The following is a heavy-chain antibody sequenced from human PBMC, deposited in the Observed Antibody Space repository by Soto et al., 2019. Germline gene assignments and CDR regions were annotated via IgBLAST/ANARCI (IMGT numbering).Heavy chain of an antibody. J-gene: IGHJ4*02. CDR3: ARRPLSLAYFDY. Sequence: PSETLSLTCAVYGGSFSGYYWSWIRQPPGKGLEWIGEINHSGGTNYNPSLKSRVTISVDTSKNQFSLKLGSVAAADTAVYYCARRPLSLAYFDYWGQGTLVTVSS. CDR1: GGSFSGYY. V-gene: IGHV4-34*01. CDR2: INHSGGT. D-gene: IGHD3-16*02.